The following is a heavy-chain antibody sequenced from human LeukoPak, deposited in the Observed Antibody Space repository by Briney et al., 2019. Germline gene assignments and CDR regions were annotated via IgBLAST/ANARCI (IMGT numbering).Heavy chain of an antibody. V-gene: IGHV4-34*01. Sequence: SETLSLTCAVYGGSFSGYYWSWIRQPPGKGLEWIGEINHSGSTNYNPSLKSRVTISVDTSKNQFSLKLSSVTAADTAVYYCASRPYNLGFDPWGQGTLVTVSS. CDR3: ASRPYNLGFDP. D-gene: IGHD3-10*01. J-gene: IGHJ5*02. CDR2: INHSGST. CDR1: GGSFSGYY.